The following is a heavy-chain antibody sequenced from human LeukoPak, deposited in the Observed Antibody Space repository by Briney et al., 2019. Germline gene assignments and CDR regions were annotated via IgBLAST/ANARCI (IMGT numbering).Heavy chain of an antibody. CDR3: ARFGRGCSGYLPAPSDAFDI. V-gene: IGHV3-21*01. Sequence: GGSLRLSCAASGFTFSSYSMNWVRQAPGKGLEWVSSISSSSSYIYYADSVKGRFTISRDNAKNSLYLQMNSLRAEDTAVYYCARFGRGCSGYLPAPSDAFDIWGQGTMVTVSS. J-gene: IGHJ3*02. D-gene: IGHD5-12*01. CDR2: ISSSSSYI. CDR1: GFTFSSYS.